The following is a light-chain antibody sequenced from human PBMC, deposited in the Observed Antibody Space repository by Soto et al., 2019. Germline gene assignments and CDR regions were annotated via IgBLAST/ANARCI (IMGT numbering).Light chain of an antibody. CDR2: WAS. Sequence: DIVMTQSPDSLAVSLGERATINCKSSQSVLSSSNNKNYLAWYQQKPGQPPKPLIYWASTRASGVPERFSGSGSRADFTLTISSLQAEDVALYYCQQYYTTPPTFGQGTKVEIK. CDR1: QSVLSSSNNKNY. V-gene: IGKV4-1*01. J-gene: IGKJ1*01. CDR3: QQYYTTPPT.